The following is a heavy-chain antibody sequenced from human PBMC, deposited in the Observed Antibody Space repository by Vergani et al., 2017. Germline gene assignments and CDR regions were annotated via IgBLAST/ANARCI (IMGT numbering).Heavy chain of an antibody. CDR3: ARDVIYCSGGSCYYFDY. CDR2: INPNSGGT. J-gene: IGHJ4*02. CDR1: GYTFTGYY. V-gene: IGHV1-2*02. Sequence: QVQLVQSGAEVKKPGASVKVSCKASGYTFTGYYMHWVRQAPGQGLEWMGWINPNSGGTNYAQKFQGRVTMTRDTSISTAYMELSRLRSDDTAVYYCARDVIYCSGGSCYYFDYWGQGTLVTVSS. D-gene: IGHD2-15*01.